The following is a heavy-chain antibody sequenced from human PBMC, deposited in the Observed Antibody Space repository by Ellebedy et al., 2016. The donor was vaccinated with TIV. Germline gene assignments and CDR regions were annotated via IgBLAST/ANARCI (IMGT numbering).Heavy chain of an antibody. V-gene: IGHV3-7*01. CDR3: VRVERYHFDF. J-gene: IGHJ4*02. D-gene: IGHD3-3*01. CDR1: GFRFNAYW. CDR2: ILQDGSDK. Sequence: GGSLRLSXVGSGFRFNAYWMAWVRQTPGKGLEWVANILQDGSDKYYLDSVKGRFTISRDNARNSVDLQMNYLRVEDTAVYYCVRVERYHFDFWGQGTLVTVSS.